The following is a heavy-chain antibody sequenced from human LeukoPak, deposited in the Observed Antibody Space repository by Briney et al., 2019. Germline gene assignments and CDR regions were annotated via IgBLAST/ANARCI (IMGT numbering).Heavy chain of an antibody. CDR2: IKHDESEK. CDR3: ASTQTLDY. D-gene: IGHD2/OR15-2a*01. Sequence: GGSLRLSCVASGFSFSSYWMSWVRQAPGKGLVWVANIKHDESEKYYVDSVKGRFTISRDNAKNLLYLQMNSLRAEDTAVYYCASTQTLDYWGQGTLVTVSS. V-gene: IGHV3-7*01. CDR1: GFSFSSYW. J-gene: IGHJ4*02.